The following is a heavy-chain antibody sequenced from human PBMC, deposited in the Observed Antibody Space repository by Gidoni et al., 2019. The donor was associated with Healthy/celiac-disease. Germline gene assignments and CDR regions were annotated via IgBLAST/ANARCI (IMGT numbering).Heavy chain of an antibody. Sequence: EVQLVESGGGLVQPGRSLRLSCAASGFTFDDYAMHWVRQAPGKGLEWVSGISWNSGSIGYADSVKGRFTISRDNAKNSLYLQMNSLRAEDTALYYCAKDINDFWAAGGGYFDYWGQGTLVTVSS. J-gene: IGHJ4*02. CDR2: ISWNSGSI. CDR1: GFTFDDYA. D-gene: IGHD3-3*01. V-gene: IGHV3-9*01. CDR3: AKDINDFWAAGGGYFDY.